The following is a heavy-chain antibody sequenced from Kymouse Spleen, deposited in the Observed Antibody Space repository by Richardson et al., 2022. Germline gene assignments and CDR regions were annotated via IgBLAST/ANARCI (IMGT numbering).Heavy chain of an antibody. D-gene: IGHD2-8*01. V-gene: IGHV4-34*01. CDR3: AVYCTNGVCYGGNFDY. CDR1: GGSFSGYY. CDR2: INHSGST. J-gene: IGHJ4*02. Sequence: QVQLQQWGAGLLKPSETLSLTCAVYGGSFSGYYWSWIRQPPGKGLEWIGEINHSGSTNYNPSLKSRVTISVDTSKNQFSLKLSSVTAADTAVYYCAVYCTNGVCYGGNFDYWGQGTLVTVSS.